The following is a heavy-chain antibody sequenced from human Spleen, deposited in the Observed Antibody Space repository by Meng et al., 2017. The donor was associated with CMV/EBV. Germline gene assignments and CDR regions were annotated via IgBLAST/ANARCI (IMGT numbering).Heavy chain of an antibody. J-gene: IGHJ5*02. CDR3: ARVSAITIFGVDTGGWFDP. D-gene: IGHD3-3*01. Sequence: ASVKVSCKASGYTFTSYDINWVRQATGQGLEWMGWMNPNSGNTGYAQKFQGRVTMTRNTSISTAYMELSSLRSEDTAAYYCARVSAITIFGVDTGGWFDPWGQGTLVTVSS. CDR1: GYTFTSYD. CDR2: MNPNSGNT. V-gene: IGHV1-8*01.